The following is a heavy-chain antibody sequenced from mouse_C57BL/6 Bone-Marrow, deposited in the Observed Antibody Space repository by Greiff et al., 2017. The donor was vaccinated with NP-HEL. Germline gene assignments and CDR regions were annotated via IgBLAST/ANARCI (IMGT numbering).Heavy chain of an antibody. CDR1: GFTFSSYA. CDR2: ISDGGSYT. D-gene: IGHD1-1*01. J-gene: IGHJ4*01. V-gene: IGHV5-4*01. Sequence: EVHLVESGGGLVKPGGSLKLSCAASGFTFSSYAMSWVRQTPEKRLEWVATISDGGSYTYYPDNVKGRFTISRDNAKNNLYLQMSHLKSEDTAMYYCARDFIRRDAMDYWGQGTSVTVSS. CDR3: ARDFIRRDAMDY.